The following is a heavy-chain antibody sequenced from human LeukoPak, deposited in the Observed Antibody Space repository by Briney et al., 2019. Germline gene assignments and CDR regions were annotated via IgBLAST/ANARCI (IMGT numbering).Heavy chain of an antibody. V-gene: IGHV3-23*01. J-gene: IGHJ4*02. CDR1: GFTFSSYA. Sequence: GSLRLSCAASGFTFSSYAMSWVRQPPGKGLEGVSAISGSGGSTYYADSVKGRFTISRDNSKNTLYLQMNSLRAEDTAVYYCAKEQGQQLVLNPFDYWGQGTLVTVSS. CDR2: ISGSGGST. D-gene: IGHD6-13*01. CDR3: AKEQGQQLVLNPFDY.